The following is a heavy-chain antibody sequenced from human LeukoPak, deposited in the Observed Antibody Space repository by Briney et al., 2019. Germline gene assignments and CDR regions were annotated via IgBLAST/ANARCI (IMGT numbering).Heavy chain of an antibody. CDR1: GFTFSDYY. J-gene: IGHJ4*02. CDR2: ISSSGSTI. V-gene: IGHV3-11*04. Sequence: PGGSLRLSCAASGFTFSDYYVSWIRQAPGKGLEWVSYISSSGSTIYYADSVKGRFTISRDNAKNSLYLQMNSLRAEDTAVYYCARGGLGYCSSTSCYDFDYWGQGTLVTVSS. D-gene: IGHD2-2*01. CDR3: ARGGLGYCSSTSCYDFDY.